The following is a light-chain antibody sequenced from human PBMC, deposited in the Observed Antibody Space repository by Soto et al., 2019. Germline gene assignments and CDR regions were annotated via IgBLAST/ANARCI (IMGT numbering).Light chain of an antibody. V-gene: IGKV1-5*01. Sequence: DIQMTQSPSTLSASIGDRVTITCRASQSIGRWLAWYQQKPGKAPNLLIHTASTLQSGVPSRFSGSGSGTEFTLTISSLQPEDFATYYCQQRNSYPITFGQGTRLEIK. CDR3: QQRNSYPIT. CDR1: QSIGRW. CDR2: TAS. J-gene: IGKJ5*01.